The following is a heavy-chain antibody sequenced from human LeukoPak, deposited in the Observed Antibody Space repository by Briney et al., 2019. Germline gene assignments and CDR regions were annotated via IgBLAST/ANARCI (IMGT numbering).Heavy chain of an antibody. Sequence: GGSLRLSCAASGFTFSSYWMSRVRQAPGKGLEWVANIKQDGSEKYYVDSVKGRFTISRDNAKNSLYLQMNSLRAEDTAVYYCARDPPGYCSSTSCFFDYWGQGTLVTVSS. V-gene: IGHV3-7*01. D-gene: IGHD2-2*01. CDR3: ARDPPGYCSSTSCFFDY. J-gene: IGHJ4*02. CDR1: GFTFSSYW. CDR2: IKQDGSEK.